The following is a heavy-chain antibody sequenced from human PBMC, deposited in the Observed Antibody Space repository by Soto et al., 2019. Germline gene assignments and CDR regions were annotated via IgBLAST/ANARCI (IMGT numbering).Heavy chain of an antibody. J-gene: IGHJ4*02. CDR3: AKDAWKYCSGGSCYFVY. CDR1: GFTFSSYG. V-gene: IGHV3-30*18. CDR2: ISYDGSNK. Sequence: QVQLVESGGGVVQPGRSLRLSCAASGFTFSSYGMHWVRQAPGKGLEWVAVISYDGSNKYYADSVKGRFTISRDNSKNTLYLLMNSLRAEDTAVYYCAKDAWKYCSGGSCYFVYWGQGTLVTVSS. D-gene: IGHD2-15*01.